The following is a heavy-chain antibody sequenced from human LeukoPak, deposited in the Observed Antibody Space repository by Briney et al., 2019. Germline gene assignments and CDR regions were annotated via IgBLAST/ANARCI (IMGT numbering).Heavy chain of an antibody. V-gene: IGHV2-5*02. CDR2: IYWDDDK. Sequence: SGPTLVNPTQTLTLTCTFSGFSLSTSGVGVGWIRQPPGKALEWLALIYWDDDKRYSPSLKSRLTITKDTSKNQVVLTMTNMDPVDTATYYCAHATYYYDSSGYPGYFYYGMDVWGQRTTVTVSS. CDR1: GFSLSTSGVG. J-gene: IGHJ6*02. CDR3: AHATYYYDSSGYPGYFYYGMDV. D-gene: IGHD3-22*01.